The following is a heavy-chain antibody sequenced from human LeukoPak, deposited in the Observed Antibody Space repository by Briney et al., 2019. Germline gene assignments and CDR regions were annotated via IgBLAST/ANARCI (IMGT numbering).Heavy chain of an antibody. D-gene: IGHD3-22*01. V-gene: IGHV1-69*05. Sequence: ASVKVSCKASGGTFSRNTVTWVRQAPGQGLEWMGGIIPMFATPNYAQKFRGRVTVTTDESTSTAYMELTSLRSDDTAVYYCARVSVDSGYFYLDFWGQGTQVTVSS. CDR3: ARVSVDSGYFYLDF. CDR1: GGTFSRNT. CDR2: IIPMFATP. J-gene: IGHJ4*02.